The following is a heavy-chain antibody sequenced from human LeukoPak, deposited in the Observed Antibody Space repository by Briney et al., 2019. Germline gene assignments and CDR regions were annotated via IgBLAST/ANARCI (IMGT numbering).Heavy chain of an antibody. J-gene: IGHJ4*02. CDR3: ARGGYSSGWYGARTYYFDY. Sequence: ASVKVSCKASGYTFTNYGISWVRQAPGQGLEWMGWISAYNGNTNYAQNLQGRVTMTTDTSTSTAYMELRSLRSDDTAVYYCARGGYSSGWYGARTYYFDYWGQGTLVTVPS. CDR1: GYTFTNYG. V-gene: IGHV1-18*01. D-gene: IGHD6-19*01. CDR2: ISAYNGNT.